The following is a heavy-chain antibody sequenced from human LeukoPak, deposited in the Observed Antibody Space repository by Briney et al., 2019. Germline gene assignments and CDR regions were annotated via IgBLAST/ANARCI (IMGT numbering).Heavy chain of an antibody. CDR1: GGSISSGSYY. CDR2: IYTSGST. CDR3: ARGLGPGNWFDP. D-gene: IGHD3-10*01. V-gene: IGHV4-61*02. J-gene: IGHJ5*02. Sequence: SETLSLTCTVSGGSISSGSYYWSWIRQPAGKGLEWIGRIYTSGSTNYNPSLKSRVTISVDTSKNQCSLKLSSVTAADTAMFYCARGLGPGNWFDPWGQGTLVTVSS.